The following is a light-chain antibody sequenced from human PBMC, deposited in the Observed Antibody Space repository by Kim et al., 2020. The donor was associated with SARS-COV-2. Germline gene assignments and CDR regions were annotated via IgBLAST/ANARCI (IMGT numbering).Light chain of an antibody. Sequence: SYELTQPPSVSVAPGNTARITCGGNNIGSKSVHWYQQKPGQAPVLVIYYDSERPSGIPERFSGSNFGNTATLTISRVEAGDEADYYCQVWDSSSDRVIFGGGTQLTVL. CDR1: NIGSKS. CDR2: YDS. V-gene: IGLV3-21*04. CDR3: QVWDSSSDRVI. J-gene: IGLJ2*01.